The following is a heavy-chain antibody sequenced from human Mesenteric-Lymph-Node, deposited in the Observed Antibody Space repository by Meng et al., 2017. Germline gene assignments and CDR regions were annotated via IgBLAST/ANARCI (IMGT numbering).Heavy chain of an antibody. V-gene: IGHV3-73*01. CDR3: TRLDIRCGGDCSLFDY. CDR1: GFTFSGSA. J-gene: IGHJ4*02. Sequence: GESLKISCAASGFTFSGSAMHWVRQASGKGLEWVGRIGSKANTYATAYAASVKGRFTISRDDSKNTAYLQMNSLKTEDTAVYYCTRLDIRCGGDCSLFDYWGQGTLVTVSS. CDR2: IGSKANTYAT. D-gene: IGHD2-21*02.